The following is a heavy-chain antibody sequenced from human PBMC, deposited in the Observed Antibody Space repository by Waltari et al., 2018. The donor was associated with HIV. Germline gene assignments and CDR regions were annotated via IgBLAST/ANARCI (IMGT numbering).Heavy chain of an antibody. Sequence: QERLDQWGAGLLKPSETLSLTCAVYGGSLTAYYWTCLRQLPGKGLVWIGEIDDKGTSDYNPSLKSRVTLSIDKSKNQISLKLTPFIAADTAVYYCARGPFYFDVGGAALVRGDYSYYYGLDVWGQGTTVIVSS. J-gene: IGHJ6*02. V-gene: IGHV4-34*01. CDR3: ARGPFYFDVGGAALVRGDYSYYYGLDV. CDR1: GGSLTAYY. CDR2: IDDKGTS. D-gene: IGHD2-21*01.